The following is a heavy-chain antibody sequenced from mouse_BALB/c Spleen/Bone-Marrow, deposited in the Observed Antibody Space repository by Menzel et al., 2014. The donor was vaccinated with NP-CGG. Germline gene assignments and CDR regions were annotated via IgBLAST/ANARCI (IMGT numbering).Heavy chain of an antibody. D-gene: IGHD1-2*01. J-gene: IGHJ2*01. CDR2: IDPANGNT. CDR1: GFNIKDTY. CDR3: ARTAPENFDY. V-gene: IGHV14-3*02. Sequence: EVQLQQSGAELVKPGASVKLSCTASGFNIKDTYMHWVKQRPEQGLEWIGRIDPANGNTKYDPKFQGKATITADTSSNTAYLQLSSLTAEDTAVYYCARTAPENFDYWGQGTTLTVSS.